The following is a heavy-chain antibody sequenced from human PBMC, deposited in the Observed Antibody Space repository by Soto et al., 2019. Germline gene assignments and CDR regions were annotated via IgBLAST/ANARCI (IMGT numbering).Heavy chain of an antibody. CDR2: ISANNGKA. Sequence: QIHLVQSGGEVRKHGASVKVSCKASGYSFDSYGITWVRQAPGQGLEWMGWISANNGKADFAQKFQGRLTVTIDTSTSSSDLELRSLRPNDTAVYYCASGPGTSGHYYFDYWGQGTQVTVLS. D-gene: IGHD3-3*01. CDR3: ASGPGTSGHYYFDY. CDR1: GYSFDSYG. J-gene: IGHJ4*02. V-gene: IGHV1-18*01.